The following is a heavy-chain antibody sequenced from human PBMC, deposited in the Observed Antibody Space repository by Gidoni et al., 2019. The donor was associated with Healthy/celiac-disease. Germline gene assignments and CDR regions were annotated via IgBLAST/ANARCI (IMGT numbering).Heavy chain of an antibody. CDR3: ARARSSGWYGRGYFDY. J-gene: IGHJ4*02. V-gene: IGHV4-34*01. CDR2: INHSGST. D-gene: IGHD6-19*01. Sequence: QVQLQQWGAGLLKPSETLSLTCAVYGGSFSGYYWSWIRQPPGKGLEWIGEINHSGSTNYNPSLKSRVTISVDTSKNQFSLKLSSVTAADTAVYYCARARSSGWYGRGYFDYWGQRTLVTVSS. CDR1: GGSFSGYY.